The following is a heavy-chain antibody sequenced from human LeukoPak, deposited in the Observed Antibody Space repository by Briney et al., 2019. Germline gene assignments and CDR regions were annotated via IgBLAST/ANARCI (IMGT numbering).Heavy chain of an antibody. V-gene: IGHV1-2*02. CDR2: INPNSGGT. D-gene: IGHD5-18*01. Sequence: ASVKVSCKASGYTFTGYYMHWVRQAPGQGLEWMGWINPNSGGTNYAQKFQGRVTMTRDTSISTAYMELSRLRSDDTAVYYCARDLPTAMVLTYWGQGTLVTVSS. CDR3: ARDLPTAMVLTY. CDR1: GYTFTGYY. J-gene: IGHJ4*02.